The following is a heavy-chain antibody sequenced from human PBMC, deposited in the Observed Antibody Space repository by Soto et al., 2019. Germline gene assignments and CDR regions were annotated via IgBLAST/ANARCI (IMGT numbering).Heavy chain of an antibody. D-gene: IGHD6-6*01. V-gene: IGHV1-3*01. CDR2: INAGNGNT. J-gene: IGHJ3*02. Sequence: ASVKVSCKASGYTFTSYAMHWVRPAPGQRLEWMGWINAGNGNTKYSQKFQGRVTITRDTSASTAYMELSSLKDSDTAMYYCARHATRYSSSTRDAFDIWGQGTMVTVSS. CDR1: GYTFTSYA. CDR3: ARHATRYSSSTRDAFDI.